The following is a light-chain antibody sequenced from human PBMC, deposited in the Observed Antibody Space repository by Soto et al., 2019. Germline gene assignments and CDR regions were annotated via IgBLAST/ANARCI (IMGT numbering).Light chain of an antibody. J-gene: IGKJ4*01. CDR2: WAS. CDR3: QQYYTTLS. V-gene: IGKV4-1*01. CDR1: QSVLYNSDNKNY. Sequence: DIVMTQSPDSLAVSLGERATINCKSSQSVLYNSDNKNYLAWYQQKAGQPPKLLIYWASTRDSGVPDRFSGSVSGADFTLTISNLQAEDVAVYYCQQYYTTLSFGGGTKVEIK.